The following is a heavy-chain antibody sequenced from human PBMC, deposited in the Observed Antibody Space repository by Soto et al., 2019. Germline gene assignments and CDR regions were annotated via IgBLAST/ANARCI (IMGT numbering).Heavy chain of an antibody. V-gene: IGHV4-59*01. D-gene: IGHD6-13*01. CDR3: ARGRRSVEQQPVWFDP. CDR1: GGSISSYY. CDR2: IYYSGST. Sequence: KTSETLSLTCTVSGGSISSYYWSWIRQPPGKGLEWIGYIYYSGSTNYNPSLKSRVTISVDTSKNQFSLKLSSVTAADTAVYYCARGRRSVEQQPVWFDPWGQGTLVTVSS. J-gene: IGHJ5*02.